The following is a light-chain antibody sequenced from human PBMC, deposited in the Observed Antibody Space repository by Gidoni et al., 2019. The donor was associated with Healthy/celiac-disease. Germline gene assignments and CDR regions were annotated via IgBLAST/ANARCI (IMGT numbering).Light chain of an antibody. Sequence: QSALTQPASVSGPPGQSITISCTGTSSGVGGYNYVSWYQQHPGKAPKLMIYEVSNRPSGVSNRFSGSKSGNTASLTISGLQAEDEADYYCSSYTSSSTLYVFGTGTKVTVL. CDR2: EVS. V-gene: IGLV2-14*01. J-gene: IGLJ1*01. CDR3: SSYTSSSTLYV. CDR1: SSGVGGYNY.